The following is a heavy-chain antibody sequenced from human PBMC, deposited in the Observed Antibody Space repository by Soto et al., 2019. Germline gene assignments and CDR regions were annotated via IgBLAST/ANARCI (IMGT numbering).Heavy chain of an antibody. CDR2: ISAYNGNT. J-gene: IGHJ6*02. D-gene: IGHD2-2*01. V-gene: IGHV1-18*01. CDR1: GYTFTSYG. Sequence: GASVKVSCKASGYTFTSYGISWVRQAPGQGLEWMGWISAYNGNTNYAQKLQGRVTMTTDTSTSTAYMELRSLRSDDTAVYYCARVRLGTSLHDYYGMDVWGQGTTVTVSS. CDR3: ARVRLGTSLHDYYGMDV.